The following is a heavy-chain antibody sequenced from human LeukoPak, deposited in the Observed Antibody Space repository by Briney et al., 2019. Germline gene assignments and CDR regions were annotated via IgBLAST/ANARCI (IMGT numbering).Heavy chain of an antibody. J-gene: IGHJ4*02. CDR3: ARETSIIIAAAGFLDY. V-gene: IGHV3-30-3*01. Sequence: GGSLRLSCAASGFTFSSYAMHWVRQAPGEGLEWVAVISYDGSNKYYADSVKGRFTISRDNSKNTLYLQMNSLRAEDTAVYYCARETSIIIAAAGFLDYWGQGTLVTVSS. CDR2: ISYDGSNK. D-gene: IGHD6-13*01. CDR1: GFTFSSYA.